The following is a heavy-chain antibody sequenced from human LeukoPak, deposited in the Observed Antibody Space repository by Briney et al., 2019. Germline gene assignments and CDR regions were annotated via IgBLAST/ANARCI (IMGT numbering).Heavy chain of an antibody. J-gene: IGHJ4*02. CDR1: GDSISSYY. Sequence: SETLSLTCTVSGDSISSYYWSWIRQPPGKGLELIGYMSYSGSTNYNPSLKSRITISVDTSKNQFSLKLSSVAAADTAVYYCARDKFSNTKRDGSYYFDYWGQGTLVTVSS. CDR3: ARDKFSNTKRDGSYYFDY. CDR2: MSYSGST. D-gene: IGHD5-24*01. V-gene: IGHV4-59*12.